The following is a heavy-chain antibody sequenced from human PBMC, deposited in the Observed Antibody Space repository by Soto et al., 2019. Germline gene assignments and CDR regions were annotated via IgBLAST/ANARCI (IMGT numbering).Heavy chain of an antibody. CDR2: IIPIFGTA. V-gene: IGHV1-69*12. Sequence: QVQLVQSGAEVKKPGSSVTVSCKASGGTFSSYTISWVRQAPGQGLEWMGGIIPIFGTANYAQKFQGRVTITADESTSTAYMELSSLRSEDTAVYYCARGNQRWLQLWHFDLWGRGTLVTVSS. CDR1: GGTFSSYT. D-gene: IGHD5-12*01. J-gene: IGHJ2*01. CDR3: ARGNQRWLQLWHFDL.